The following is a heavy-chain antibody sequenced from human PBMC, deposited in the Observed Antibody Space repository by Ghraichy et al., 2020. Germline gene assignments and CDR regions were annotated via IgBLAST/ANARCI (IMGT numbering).Heavy chain of an antibody. CDR2: IYHSGST. V-gene: IGHV4-38-2*02. J-gene: IGHJ6*03. Sequence: SETLSLTCTVSGYSISSGYYWGWIRQPPGKGLEWIGSIYHSGSTYYNPSLKSRVTISVDTSKNQFSLKLSSVTAADTAVYYCARAAGYYDFWSGYYEHYYYMDVWGKGTTVTVSS. D-gene: IGHD3-3*01. CDR3: ARAAGYYDFWSGYYEHYYYMDV. CDR1: GYSISSGYY.